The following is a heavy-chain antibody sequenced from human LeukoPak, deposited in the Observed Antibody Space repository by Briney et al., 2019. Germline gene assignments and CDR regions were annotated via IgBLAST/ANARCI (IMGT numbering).Heavy chain of an antibody. CDR1: GYSISRGFF. J-gene: IGHJ5*02. D-gene: IGHD2-15*01. V-gene: IGHV4-38-2*02. Sequence: SETLSLTCAGSGYSISRGFFWAWMPQSPGKGLEWIGSIHHSGSTFYNPSLKGRVTISIDRSNNQFSLRLSSVTAADTAVYYCARDLDCTGGTCYFDPWGQGTLVTVSS. CDR3: ARDLDCTGGTCYFDP. CDR2: IHHSGST.